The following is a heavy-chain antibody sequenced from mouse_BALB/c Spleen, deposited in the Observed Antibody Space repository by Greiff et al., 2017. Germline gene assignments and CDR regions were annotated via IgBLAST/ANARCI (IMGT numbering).Heavy chain of an antibody. CDR1: GFSLTSYG. D-gene: IGHD3-2*01. CDR2: IWGDGST. V-gene: IGHV2-3*01. J-gene: IGHJ4*01. CDR3: AKPQTARATEAMDY. Sequence: VQRVESGPGLVAPSQSLSITCTVSGFSLTSYGVSWVRQPPGKGLEWLGVIWGDGSTNYHSALISRLSISKDNSKSQVFLKLNSLQTDDTATYYCAKPQTARATEAMDYWGQGTSVTVSS.